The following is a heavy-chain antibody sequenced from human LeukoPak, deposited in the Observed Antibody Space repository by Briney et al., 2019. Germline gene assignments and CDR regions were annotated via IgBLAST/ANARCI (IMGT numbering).Heavy chain of an antibody. J-gene: IGHJ4*02. CDR1: GGSISNYY. Sequence: KPSETLSLTCTVSGGSISNYYWTWIRQTPGKGLEWIGYIYSSGTTNYNPSLKSRVTMSVDTSKNQFSLKLTSVTAADTAVYYCARDGSYYALWGQGTLVTVAS. V-gene: IGHV4-59*12. D-gene: IGHD1-26*01. CDR2: IYSSGTT. CDR3: ARDGSYYAL.